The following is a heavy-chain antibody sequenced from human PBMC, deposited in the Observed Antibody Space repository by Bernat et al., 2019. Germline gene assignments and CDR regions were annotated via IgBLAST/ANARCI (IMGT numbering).Heavy chain of an antibody. V-gene: IGHV4-34*01. J-gene: IGHJ4*02. Sequence: QVQLQQWGAGLFKPSETLSLTCAVYGGSFSGYYWSWIRQPPGKGLEWIGEINHSGSTNYNPSLKSRVTISVDTSKNQFSLKLSSVTAADTAVYYCARSYGSGSFFRLWGQGTLVTVSS. CDR2: INHSGST. CDR3: ARSYGSGSFFRL. D-gene: IGHD3-10*01. CDR1: GGSFSGYY.